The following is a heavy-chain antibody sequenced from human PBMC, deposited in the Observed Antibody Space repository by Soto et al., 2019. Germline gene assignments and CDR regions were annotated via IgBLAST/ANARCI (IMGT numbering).Heavy chain of an antibody. CDR3: ARENREIFGVAPPAFDI. J-gene: IGHJ3*02. V-gene: IGHV1-69*13. Sequence: SVKVSCKASGGTFSSYAISWVRQAPGQGLEWMGGIIPIFGTANYAQKFQGRVTITADESTSTAYMELSSLRSEDTAVYYCARENREIFGVAPPAFDIWGQGTMVTVSS. CDR2: IIPIFGTA. D-gene: IGHD3-3*01. CDR1: GGTFSSYA.